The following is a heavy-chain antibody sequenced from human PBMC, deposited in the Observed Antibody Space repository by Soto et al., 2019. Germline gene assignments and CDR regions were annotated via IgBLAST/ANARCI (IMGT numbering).Heavy chain of an antibody. D-gene: IGHD6-13*01. J-gene: IGHJ5*02. CDR2: LSAYNGNT. Sequence: QVQLVQSGAEVKKPGASVKVSCKASGYTFTNYGISWVRQAPGQGHEWMGWLSAYNGNTKYEQKLQGRVTMTTDTSTSTGYWELSSLRSDDTAVDYCARDIRDQQRRSNSFEPWGHLTLLDVSS. CDR1: GYTFTNYG. V-gene: IGHV1-18*01. CDR3: ARDIRDQQRRSNSFEP.